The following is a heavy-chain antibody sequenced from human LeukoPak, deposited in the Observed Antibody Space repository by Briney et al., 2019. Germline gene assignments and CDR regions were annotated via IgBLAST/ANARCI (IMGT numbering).Heavy chain of an antibody. CDR2: IYHSGST. CDR3: ASQGYCSSTSRYDSWWFDP. J-gene: IGHJ5*02. Sequence: PSETLSLTCAVSGYSISSGYYWGWIRQPPGKGLEWIGSIYHSGSTYYNPSLKSRVTISVDTSKNQFSLKLSSVTAADTAVYYCASQGYCSSTSRYDSWWFDPWGQGTLVTVSS. D-gene: IGHD2-2*01. CDR1: GYSISSGYY. V-gene: IGHV4-38-2*01.